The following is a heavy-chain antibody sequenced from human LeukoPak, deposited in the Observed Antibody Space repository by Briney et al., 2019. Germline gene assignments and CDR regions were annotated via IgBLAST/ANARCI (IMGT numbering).Heavy chain of an antibody. CDR2: INHSGST. D-gene: IGHD3-22*01. CDR3: ARGVGPSGYYYYFDY. CDR1: GGSFSGYY. V-gene: IGHV4-34*01. J-gene: IGHJ4*02. Sequence: PSETLSLTCAVYGGSFSGYYWSWIRQPPGKGLEWIGEINHSGSTSYNPSLKSRVTISVDTSKNQFSLKLSSVTAADTAVYYCARGVGPSGYYYYFDYWGQGTLVTVSS.